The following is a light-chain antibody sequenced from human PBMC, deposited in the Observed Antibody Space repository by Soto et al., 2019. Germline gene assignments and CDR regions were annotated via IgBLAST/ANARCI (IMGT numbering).Light chain of an antibody. CDR2: TAS. J-gene: IGKJ1*01. CDR3: QQHNNCPRT. Sequence: DIELTQSPSSLSASLGDRVTISCRASQSISSYLAWYQQKPGKAPKLLISTASTLQSGVPARFSGSGSGTEFTLTISSLQPEDFATYYCQQHNNCPRTFGQGTKVDI. CDR1: QSISSY. V-gene: IGKV1-9*01.